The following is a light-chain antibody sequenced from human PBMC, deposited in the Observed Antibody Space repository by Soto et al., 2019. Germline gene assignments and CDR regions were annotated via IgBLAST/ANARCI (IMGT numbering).Light chain of an antibody. V-gene: IGKV3-20*01. CDR1: QSVSSNY. Sequence: EIVLTQSPGTLSLSPGERATLSCRASQSVSSNYLAWYQQKPGQAPRLLIYGASNRATGIPDRFSGSGSGTGFTPTISRLEPEDFAVYFCQQYGSSPPFTFGQGTKVEIK. CDR2: GAS. CDR3: QQYGSSPPFT. J-gene: IGKJ2*01.